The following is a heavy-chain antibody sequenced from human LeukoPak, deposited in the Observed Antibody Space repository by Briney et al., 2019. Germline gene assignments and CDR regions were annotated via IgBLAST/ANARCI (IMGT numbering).Heavy chain of an antibody. V-gene: IGHV1-46*03. D-gene: IGHD3-3*01. CDR1: GHAFTSYY. CDR2: INPSGGST. CDR3: AREGRGGTIFGVVLNWFDP. J-gene: IGHJ5*02. Sequence: ASVKVSCKASGHAFTSYYMHWVRQAPGQGLEWMGIINPSGGSTSYAQKFQGRVTMTRDTSTSTVYMELSSLRSEDTAVYYCAREGRGGTIFGVVLNWFDPWGQGTLVTVSS.